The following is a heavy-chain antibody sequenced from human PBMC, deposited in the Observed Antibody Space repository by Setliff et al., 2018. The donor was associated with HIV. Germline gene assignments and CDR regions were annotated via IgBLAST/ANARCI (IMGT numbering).Heavy chain of an antibody. Sequence: GASVKVSCKASGYSFINYGISWVRQAPGQGLEWMRWISAYNGNTDYAPRLLGRVTMTTDTSTSTAYMELRSLTSDDTAVYYCARARLQGIVTAVGPRDNCLDPWGQGTRVTVSS. D-gene: IGHD1-26*01. CDR1: GYSFINYG. J-gene: IGHJ5*02. V-gene: IGHV1-18*01. CDR3: ARARLQGIVTAVGPRDNCLDP. CDR2: ISAYNGNT.